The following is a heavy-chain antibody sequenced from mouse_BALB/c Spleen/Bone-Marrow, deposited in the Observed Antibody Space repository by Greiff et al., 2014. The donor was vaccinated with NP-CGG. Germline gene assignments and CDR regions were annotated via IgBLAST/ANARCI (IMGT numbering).Heavy chain of an antibody. Sequence: EVQLQQSGAELVKPGASVKLSCTASGFNIKDTYMHWVKQRPEQGLEWIGRIDPANGNTKYDPKFQDKATITTDTSSNTAYLQRSSLTSEDTAVYYCARDDYDDYYAMDYWGQGTSVTVSS. CDR2: IDPANGNT. D-gene: IGHD2-4*01. J-gene: IGHJ4*01. V-gene: IGHV14-3*02. CDR1: GFNIKDTY. CDR3: ARDDYDDYYAMDY.